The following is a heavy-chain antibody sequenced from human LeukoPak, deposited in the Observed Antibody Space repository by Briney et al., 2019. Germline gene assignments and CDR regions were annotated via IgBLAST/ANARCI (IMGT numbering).Heavy chain of an antibody. J-gene: IGHJ4*02. CDR3: AKDPGKFWSGHDY. V-gene: IGHV3-30*18. Sequence: GGSLRLSCAASGFTFSSYGMHWVRQAPGKGLEWVAVISYDRSNKYYADSVKGRFTISRDNSKNTLYLQMNSLRGEDTAVYYCAKDPGKFWSGHDYWGQGALVTVSS. CDR1: GFTFSSYG. CDR2: ISYDRSNK. D-gene: IGHD3-3*01.